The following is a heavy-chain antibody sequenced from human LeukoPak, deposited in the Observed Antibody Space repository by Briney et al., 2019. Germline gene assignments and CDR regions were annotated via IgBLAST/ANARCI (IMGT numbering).Heavy chain of an antibody. J-gene: IGHJ3*02. D-gene: IGHD6-13*01. V-gene: IGHV3-30*02. Sequence: GGSLRLSCAASGFTFSSYGMHWVRQAPGKGLEWVAFIRYDGSNKYYADSVKGRFTISRDNSKNTLYLQMNSLRAEDTAVYYCAKCGRRYSSIINASDIWGQGTMVTVSS. CDR2: IRYDGSNK. CDR1: GFTFSSYG. CDR3: AKCGRRYSSIINASDI.